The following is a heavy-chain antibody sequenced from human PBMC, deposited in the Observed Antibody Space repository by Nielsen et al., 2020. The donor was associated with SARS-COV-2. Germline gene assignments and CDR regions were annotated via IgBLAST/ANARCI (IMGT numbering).Heavy chain of an antibody. CDR1: KFTFNSYA. D-gene: IGHD1-26*01. V-gene: IGHV3-23*01. CDR2: ISGNGDTT. Sequence: GGSLRLSCAASKFTFNSYAMSWVRQAPGKGLEWVSAISGNGDTTYYADSVKGRFIISRDKSKNTLYLEMNSLRADDTAVYYCANGPGSWDYWGQGTLVTVSS. CDR3: ANGPGSWDY. J-gene: IGHJ4*02.